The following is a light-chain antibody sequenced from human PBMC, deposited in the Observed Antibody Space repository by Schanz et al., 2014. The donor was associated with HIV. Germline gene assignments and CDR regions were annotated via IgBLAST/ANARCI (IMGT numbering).Light chain of an antibody. V-gene: IGLV2-14*02. CDR1: NSDVGRYNL. J-gene: IGLJ1*01. Sequence: QSALTQPASVSGSPGQSITISCTGANSDVGRYNLVSWYQQHPGKAPKLMIFEVSKRPSGVPDRFSGSKSGNTASLTVSGLQAEDEADYYCASYTNSATFVFGTATKLTVL. CDR2: EVS. CDR3: ASYTNSATFV.